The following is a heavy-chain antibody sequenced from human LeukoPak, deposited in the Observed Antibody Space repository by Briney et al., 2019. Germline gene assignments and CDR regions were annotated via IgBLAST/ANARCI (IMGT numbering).Heavy chain of an antibody. CDR1: GFSFSSYW. CDR3: ARRRYSGSSQHFDY. Sequence: PGGSLRLSCEASGFSFSSYWMSWVRQAPGKGLEWVANIKTDGSEKYYVDSVKGRFTISRDNAKNSLYLQMNSLRAEDTAVYYCARRRYSGSSQHFDYWGQGTLVTVSS. CDR2: IKTDGSEK. D-gene: IGHD1-26*01. J-gene: IGHJ4*02. V-gene: IGHV3-7*01.